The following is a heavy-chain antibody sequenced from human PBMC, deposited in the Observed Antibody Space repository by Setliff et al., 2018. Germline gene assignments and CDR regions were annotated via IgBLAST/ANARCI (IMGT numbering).Heavy chain of an antibody. CDR1: GGSFSGYY. CDR2: INHSGST. Sequence: SETLSLTCAVYGGSFSGYYWSWIRQPPGKGLEWIGEINHSGSTNYNPSLKSRVTISVDTSKNQFSLKLSSVTAADTAVYYCARDLRYFDWLIENWYFDLWGRGTLVTVSS. V-gene: IGHV4-34*01. CDR3: ARDLRYFDWLIENWYFDL. D-gene: IGHD3-9*01. J-gene: IGHJ2*01.